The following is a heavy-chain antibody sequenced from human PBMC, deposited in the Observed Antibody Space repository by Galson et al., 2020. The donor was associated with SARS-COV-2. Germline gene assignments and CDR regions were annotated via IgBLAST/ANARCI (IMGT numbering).Heavy chain of an antibody. J-gene: IGHJ2*01. D-gene: IGHD4-17*01. V-gene: IGHV3-30*02. CDR1: GVTFSIYG. CDR3: TKDRSPDYCDLFFVL. CDR2: IMSVENNE. Sequence: GGSLRLSCAASGVTFSIYGIHWVRQAPGKGLEWVATIMSVENNEYYAASVKGRFTISRDNSKYTLYLQMNSLRVEDSAVYYCTKDRSPDYCDLFFVLWGRGTLVTVSS.